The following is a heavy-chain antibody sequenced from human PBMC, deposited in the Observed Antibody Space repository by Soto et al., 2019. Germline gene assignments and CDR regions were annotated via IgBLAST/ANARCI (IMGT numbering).Heavy chain of an antibody. V-gene: IGHV3-7*01. CDR3: ARVPGNVGSYFDY. CDR1: GFTFSSYW. CDR2: IKQDGSEK. D-gene: IGHD1-1*01. Sequence: GGSLRLSCAATGFTFSSYWMSWVRQAPGKGLEWVANIKQDGSEKYYVDSVKGRFTISRDNAKNSLYLQMNSLRAEDTAVYYCARVPGNVGSYFDYWGQGTLVTVSS. J-gene: IGHJ4*02.